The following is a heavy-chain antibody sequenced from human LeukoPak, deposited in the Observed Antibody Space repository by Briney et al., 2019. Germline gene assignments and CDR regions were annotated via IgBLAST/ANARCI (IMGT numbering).Heavy chain of an antibody. J-gene: IGHJ6*03. CDR3: ARDYGSGRRYSYMDV. CDR2: IFYSGGT. CDR1: GGSINTPNYY. Sequence: PSETLSLTCTVSGGSINTPNYYWGWIRQTPGKGLEWIGNIFYSGGTYYSPSLTSRVTISLDTSRNQFSLKLNSVTAADTAVYYCARDYGSGRRYSYMDVWGKGTTVTVSS. V-gene: IGHV4-39*07. D-gene: IGHD3-10*01.